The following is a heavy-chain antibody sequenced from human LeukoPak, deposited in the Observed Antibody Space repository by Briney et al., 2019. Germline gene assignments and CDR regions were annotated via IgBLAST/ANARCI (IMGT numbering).Heavy chain of an antibody. J-gene: IGHJ6*03. V-gene: IGHV4-39*07. D-gene: IGHD3-3*01. Sequence: SETLSLTCSVSGGSISLSYYYWGWIRQPPGKALEWIGSVYYSGTTSYNPSLKSRVTISVDMSKNHFSLRLSSVTAADTAMYYCARENFWSGYYGVFVNDYYYYYMDVWGKGTTVTVSS. CDR1: GGSISLSYYY. CDR3: ARENFWSGYYGVFVNDYYYYYMDV. CDR2: VYYSGTT.